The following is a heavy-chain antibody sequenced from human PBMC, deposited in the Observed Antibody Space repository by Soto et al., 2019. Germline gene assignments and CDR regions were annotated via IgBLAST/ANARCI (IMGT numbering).Heavy chain of an antibody. CDR2: IYYSGST. J-gene: IGHJ6*02. CDR1: GGSISSGGYY. Sequence: QVQLQESGPGLVKPSQTLSLTCTVSGGSISSGGYYWSWIRQHPGKGLEWIGYIYYSGSTYYNPSPKSRVTKTRNPSKNQFPLKLSSVTAADTAVYYCARVGGGDPGGGYYYGMDVWGQGTTVTVSS. D-gene: IGHD4-17*01. CDR3: ARVGGGDPGGGYYYGMDV. V-gene: IGHV4-31*03.